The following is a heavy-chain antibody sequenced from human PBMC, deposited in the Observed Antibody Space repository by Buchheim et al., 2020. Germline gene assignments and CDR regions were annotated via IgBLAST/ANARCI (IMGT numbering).Heavy chain of an antibody. CDR3: ARGGIVVVPAAQPSSVWFDP. CDR1: GGSISSGGYY. V-gene: IGHV4-31*03. Sequence: QVQLQESGPGLVKPSQTLSLTCTVSGGSISSGGYYWSWIRQHPGKGLEWIGYIYYSGSTYYNPSLKSRVTISVDTSKNQLSLKLSSVTAADTAVYYCARGGIVVVPAAQPSSVWFDPWGQGTL. J-gene: IGHJ5*02. CDR2: IYYSGST. D-gene: IGHD2-2*01.